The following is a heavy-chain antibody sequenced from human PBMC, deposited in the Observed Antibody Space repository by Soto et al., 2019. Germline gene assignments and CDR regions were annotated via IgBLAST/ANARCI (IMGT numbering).Heavy chain of an antibody. CDR1: GFTFSDYY. V-gene: IGHV3-11*01. J-gene: IGHJ5*01. CDR2: ISSTGDTI. D-gene: IGHD4-4*01. CDR3: ARGAEMSTLTDRFDS. Sequence: GSLRLSCASSGFTFSDYYMNCIPQAPVKGVGWGSYISSTGDTIYYADSVKGRFTISRDNAKNSLYLQMNSLRDEDTAVFYCARGAEMSTLTDRFDSWGQGTLVTVSS.